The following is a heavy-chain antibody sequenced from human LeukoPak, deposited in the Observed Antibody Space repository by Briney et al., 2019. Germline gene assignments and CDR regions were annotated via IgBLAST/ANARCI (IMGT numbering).Heavy chain of an antibody. CDR1: GGSISSGGYS. V-gene: IGHV4-30-2*01. D-gene: IGHD6-13*01. CDR3: ARETSTAAGTYNWFDP. CDR2: IYHSVST. Sequence: PSETLSLTCAVSGGSISSGGYSWSWIRQPPGKGLEWIGYIYHSVSTYYNPSLKSRVTISVDRSKNQFSLELSSVTAADTAVYYCARETSTAAGTYNWFDPWGQGTLVTVSS. J-gene: IGHJ5*02.